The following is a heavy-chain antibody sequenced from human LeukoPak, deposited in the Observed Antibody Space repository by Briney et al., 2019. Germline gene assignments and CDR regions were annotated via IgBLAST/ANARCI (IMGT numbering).Heavy chain of an antibody. CDR1: GYTFTGYY. Sequence: ASVKVSCKASGYTFTGYYMHCVRQAPGQGLEWMGWINPNSGDTKYSQKFQGGVTMTRDTSISTAYMELSRLRSDDTAVYYCATQRGSYLWGTDFDYWGQGTLVTVSS. CDR3: ATQRGSYLWGTDFDY. V-gene: IGHV1-2*02. CDR2: INPNSGDT. D-gene: IGHD3-16*01. J-gene: IGHJ4*02.